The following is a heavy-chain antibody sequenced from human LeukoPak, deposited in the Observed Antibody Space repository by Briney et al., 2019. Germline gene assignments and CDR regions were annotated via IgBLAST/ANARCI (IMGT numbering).Heavy chain of an antibody. CDR3: ARDPDSGSYSSGY. V-gene: IGHV1-18*01. Sequence: ASVKVSCKASGYTFTNYGFSWVRQAPGQGLEWMGWVSPYNGHTNYVQKLQGRVTMTTDTSTSTAYMELRSLSSDDTAVYYCARDPDSGSYSSGYWGQGTLVTVSS. J-gene: IGHJ4*02. CDR1: GYTFTNYG. CDR2: VSPYNGHT. D-gene: IGHD1-26*01.